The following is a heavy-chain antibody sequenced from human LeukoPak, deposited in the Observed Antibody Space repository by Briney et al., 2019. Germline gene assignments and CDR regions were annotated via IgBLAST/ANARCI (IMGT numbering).Heavy chain of an antibody. CDR3: ARDGRLDY. Sequence: PSETLSLTCTVSGGSINTFYWSWIRQTPGKGLEWIGYIYSTGTTKYNPSLKSRAAMSMDTSKNQFSLKLSSVTTADTAIYYCARDGRLDYWGQGTLVTVSS. CDR1: GGSINTFY. J-gene: IGHJ4*02. CDR2: IYSTGTT. V-gene: IGHV4-59*01.